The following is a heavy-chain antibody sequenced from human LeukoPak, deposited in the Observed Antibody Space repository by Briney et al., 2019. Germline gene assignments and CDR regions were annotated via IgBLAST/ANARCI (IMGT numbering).Heavy chain of an antibody. V-gene: IGHV3-48*03. D-gene: IGHD2-21*02. Sequence: PGGSLRLSCAASGFTFSSYEMNWVRQAPGKGLEWVSYISSSGSTIYYADSVKGRFTISRDNAKNSLYLQMNSLRAEDTALYYCAKDVGGRWPLYYFDYWGQGTLVTVSS. CDR3: AKDVGGRWPLYYFDY. CDR2: ISSSGSTI. J-gene: IGHJ4*02. CDR1: GFTFSSYE.